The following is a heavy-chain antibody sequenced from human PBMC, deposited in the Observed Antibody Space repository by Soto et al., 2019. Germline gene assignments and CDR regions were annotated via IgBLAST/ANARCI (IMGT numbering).Heavy chain of an antibody. CDR1: GFTFSSYA. J-gene: IGHJ6*02. CDR3: AKDGDIVVVPAAMDV. V-gene: IGHV3-23*01. CDR2: ISGSGGST. D-gene: IGHD2-2*01. Sequence: EVQLLESGGGLVQPGGSLRLSCAASGFTFSSYAMSWVRQAPGKGLVWVSAISGSGGSTYYADSVKGRFTISRDNSKNTLYLQMNSLRAEDTAVYYCAKDGDIVVVPAAMDVWGQGTTVTVSS.